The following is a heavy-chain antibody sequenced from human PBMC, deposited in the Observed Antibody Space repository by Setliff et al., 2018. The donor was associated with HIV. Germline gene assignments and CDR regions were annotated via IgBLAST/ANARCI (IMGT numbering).Heavy chain of an antibody. CDR3: ASHGDYYYYYMDV. CDR1: GGSISSGGYF. CDR2: VSSSGNT. J-gene: IGHJ6*03. Sequence: PSETLSLTCTVSGGSISSGGYFWSWIRQPAGGGLVWIGRVSSSGNTNYNPSLKSRVIISLDTSKNQFSLKLSSVTAADTAVYYCASHGDYYYYYMDVWGKGTTVTVSS. V-gene: IGHV4-61*02. D-gene: IGHD3-3*01.